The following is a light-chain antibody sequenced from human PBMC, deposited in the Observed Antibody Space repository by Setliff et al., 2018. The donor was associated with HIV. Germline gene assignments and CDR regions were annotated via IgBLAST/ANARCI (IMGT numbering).Light chain of an antibody. CDR1: SGDVGGYNF. J-gene: IGLJ1*01. Sequence: QSVLTQPASVSGSPGQSITISCTGTSGDVGGYNFVSWYQQHPGKAPKLMIYEVSNRPSGVSNRFSGSKSGNTASLTISGLQAEDEADYYCSSYTGSTTPYVFGTGTKVTVL. V-gene: IGLV2-14*01. CDR2: EVS. CDR3: SSYTGSTTPYV.